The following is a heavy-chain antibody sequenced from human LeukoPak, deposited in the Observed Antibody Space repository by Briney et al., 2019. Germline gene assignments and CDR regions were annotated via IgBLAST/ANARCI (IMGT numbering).Heavy chain of an antibody. CDR1: GGSISSSHYY. D-gene: IGHD3-10*01. CDR3: ARQISDYYYYYIDV. V-gene: IGHV4-39*01. CDR2: IYYSGTT. J-gene: IGHJ6*03. Sequence: SETLSLTCTVSGGSISSSHYYWGWIRQTPGKGLEWIGTIYYSGTTYYNPSLASRATISEDTSKNQFSQTLRSVTAADTAVYYCARQISDYYYYYIDVWGKGTTVTVSS.